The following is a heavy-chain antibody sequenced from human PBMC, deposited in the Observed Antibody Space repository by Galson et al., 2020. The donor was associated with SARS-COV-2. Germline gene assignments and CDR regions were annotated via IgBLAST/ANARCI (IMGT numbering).Heavy chain of an antibody. CDR1: GFTFSSYW. CDR2: IKQDGSEK. Sequence: GASLKISCAASGFTFSSYWMSWVRQAPGKGLEWVANIKQDGSEKYYVDSVKGRFTISRDNAKNSLYLQMNSLRAEDTAVYYCARDGDDFWSGYYVGHDYGGQGTLVTVSS. V-gene: IGHV3-7*01. CDR3: ARDGDDFWSGYYVGHDY. J-gene: IGHJ4*02. D-gene: IGHD3-3*01.